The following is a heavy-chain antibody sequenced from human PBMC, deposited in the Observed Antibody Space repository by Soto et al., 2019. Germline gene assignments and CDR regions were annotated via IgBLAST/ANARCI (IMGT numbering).Heavy chain of an antibody. Sequence: EQLVESGGGLVQPGGSLRLSCAASGFTFSTYWMNWVRQAPGKGLEWVANVKGDGSDKHYVDSVKGRFTISRDNTKNPLYLEMNSLRGEDPAVYYCGGGRGWLPDCWGQGTLVTVSS. CDR2: VKGDGSDK. CDR1: GFTFSTYW. J-gene: IGHJ4*02. V-gene: IGHV3-7*05. D-gene: IGHD6-19*01. CDR3: GGGRGWLPDC.